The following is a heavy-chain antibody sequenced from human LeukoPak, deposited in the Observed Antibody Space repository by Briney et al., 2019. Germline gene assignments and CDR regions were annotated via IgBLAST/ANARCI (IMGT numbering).Heavy chain of an antibody. V-gene: IGHV3-33*06. J-gene: IGHJ4*02. CDR2: IWYDGSNK. D-gene: IGHD1-26*01. Sequence: GGSLRLSCAASGFTFSSYGMHWVRQAPGKGLEWVAVIWYDGSNKYYADSVKGRFTVSRDNSKNTLYLQMNTLRAEDTAMYYCAKDYSGSYFDYWGQGTLVTVSS. CDR3: AKDYSGSYFDY. CDR1: GFTFSSYG.